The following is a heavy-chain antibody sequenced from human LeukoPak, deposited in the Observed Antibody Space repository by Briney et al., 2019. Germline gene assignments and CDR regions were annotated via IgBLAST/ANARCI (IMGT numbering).Heavy chain of an antibody. CDR1: GGSISSGGYY. J-gene: IGHJ5*02. Sequence: SETLSLTCTVSGGSISSGGYYWSWIRQHPGKGLEWIGYIYYSGSTYYNPSLKSRVTISVDTSKNQFSLKLSSVTAADTAVYYCARDRVPYYYGSGSLDPWGQGTLVTVSS. D-gene: IGHD3-10*01. CDR3: ARDRVPYYYGSGSLDP. CDR2: IYYSGST. V-gene: IGHV4-31*03.